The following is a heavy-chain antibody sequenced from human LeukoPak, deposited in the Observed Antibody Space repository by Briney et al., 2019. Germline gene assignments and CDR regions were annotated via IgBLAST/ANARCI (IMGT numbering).Heavy chain of an antibody. J-gene: IGHJ6*02. V-gene: IGHV4-61*01. D-gene: IGHD3-3*01. CDR2: IYYSGST. Sequence: SETLSLTCTVSGGSVSSGTYYWSWIRQPPGKGLEWIGYIYYSGSTNYNPSLKSRVTISVDTSKNQSSLKLSPVTAADTAVYYCARGMAWGGYYYYGMDVWGQGTTVTVSS. CDR1: GGSVSSGTYY. CDR3: ARGMAWGGYYYYGMDV.